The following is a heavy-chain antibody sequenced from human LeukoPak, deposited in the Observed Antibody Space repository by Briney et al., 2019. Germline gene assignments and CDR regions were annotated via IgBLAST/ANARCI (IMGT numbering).Heavy chain of an antibody. V-gene: IGHV4-4*02. CDR2: IYHSGST. CDR3: ARAIVVYDYYYYMDV. J-gene: IGHJ6*03. CDR1: GGSISSSNW. D-gene: IGHD2-15*01. Sequence: PSGTLSLTCAVSGGSISSSNWWSWVRQPPGKGLEWIGEIYHSGSTNYNPSLKSRVTISVDKSKNQSSLKLSSVTAADTAVYYCARAIVVYDYYYYMDVWGKGTTVTVSS.